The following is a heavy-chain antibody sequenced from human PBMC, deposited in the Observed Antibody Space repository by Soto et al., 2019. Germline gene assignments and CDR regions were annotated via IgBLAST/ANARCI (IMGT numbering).Heavy chain of an antibody. D-gene: IGHD6-6*01. CDR1: GFTFSSYS. Sequence: PGGSLRLSCAASGFTFSSYSMNWVRQAPGKGPEWVSYISSSSSTIYYADSVKGRFTISRDNAKNSLYLQMNSLRDEDTAVYYCARPEYSSSSYGMDVWGQGTTVTVSS. CDR3: ARPEYSSSSYGMDV. J-gene: IGHJ6*02. V-gene: IGHV3-48*02. CDR2: ISSSSSTI.